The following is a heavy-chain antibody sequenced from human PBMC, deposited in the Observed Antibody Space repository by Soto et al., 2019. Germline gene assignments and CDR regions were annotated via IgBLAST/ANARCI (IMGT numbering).Heavy chain of an antibody. CDR3: VRGCGAFSCPYYKDV. J-gene: IGHJ6*03. Sequence: QPGGSLRLSCAASGFTFTTYWMSWVRLAPGTGLKWVATIKQDGSDTFYVDSVKGRFAISRDNAENSLFLQMNSLRPDDTAVYYCVRGCGAFSCPYYKDVWGKGTTVTGSS. D-gene: IGHD2-21*01. CDR1: GFTFTTYW. V-gene: IGHV3-7*01. CDR2: IKQDGSDT.